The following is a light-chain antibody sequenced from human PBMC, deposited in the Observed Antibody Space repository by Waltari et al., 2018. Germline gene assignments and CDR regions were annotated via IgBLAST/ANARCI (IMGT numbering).Light chain of an antibody. V-gene: IGKV3-11*01. CDR3: QQRTNWPLT. CDR2: YAS. Sequence: EIVLTQSPATLSLSPGERATLSCRASQSVNYFLAWFQQKPGQAPRLLIYYASNRATGIPARFSGSGSGTDFTLTICSLEPEDFAVYYCQQRTNWPLTFGGGTKVEIK. CDR1: QSVNYF. J-gene: IGKJ4*01.